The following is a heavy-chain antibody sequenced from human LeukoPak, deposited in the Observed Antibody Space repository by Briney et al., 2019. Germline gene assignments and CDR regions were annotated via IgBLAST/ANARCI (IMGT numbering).Heavy chain of an antibody. V-gene: IGHV4-34*01. D-gene: IGHD3-10*01. CDR3: ARGEYYYGSGSYYWFDP. CDR2: INHSGST. CDR1: GGSFSGYY. Sequence: SETLSLTCAVYGGSFSGYYWSWIRQPPGKGLEWIGEINHSGSTNYNPSLKSRVTISVDTSKNQFSLKLSSETAADTAVYYCARGEYYYGSGSYYWFDPWGQGTLVTVSS. J-gene: IGHJ5*02.